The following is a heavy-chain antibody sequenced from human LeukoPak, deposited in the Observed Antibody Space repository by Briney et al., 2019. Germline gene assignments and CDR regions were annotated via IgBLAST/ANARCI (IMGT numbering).Heavy chain of an antibody. D-gene: IGHD1-26*01. CDR1: GGSISSYY. V-gene: IGHV4-4*07. CDR2: IYTSGST. CDR3: ARGRWVGATTLSYFAY. J-gene: IGHJ4*02. Sequence: SSETLSLTCTVSGGSISSYYWSWIRQPAGKGLEWIGRIYTSGSTNYNPSLKSRVTMSVDTSKNQFSLKLSSVTAADTAVYYCARGRWVGATTLSYFAYWGKGTLVTVSS.